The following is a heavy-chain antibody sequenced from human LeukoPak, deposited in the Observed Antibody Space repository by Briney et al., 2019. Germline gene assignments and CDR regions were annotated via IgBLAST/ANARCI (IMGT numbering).Heavy chain of an antibody. D-gene: IGHD5-12*01. CDR3: ARDSGLGYSGYDLAW. CDR2: INPNSGDT. Sequence: ASVKVSCKASGYTFTVYCMSWVRQAPGQGLEWMGWINPNSGDTKYAQKFQGRGTMTRDTSIRTAYMEVSRLRSDDTAVYYCARDSGLGYSGYDLAWWGQGTLVTVSS. J-gene: IGHJ4*02. V-gene: IGHV1-2*02. CDR1: GYTFTVYC.